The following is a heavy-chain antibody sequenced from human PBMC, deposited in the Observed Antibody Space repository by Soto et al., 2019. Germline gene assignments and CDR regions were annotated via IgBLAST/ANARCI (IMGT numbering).Heavy chain of an antibody. V-gene: IGHV4-30-4*01. D-gene: IGHD6-13*01. CDR3: ARGIAAAEEGWFDP. CDR1: GGSISSGDYY. Sequence: QVQLQESGPGLVKPSQTLSLTCTVSGGSISSGDYYWSWIRQPPGKGLEWIGYIYYSGSTYYNPSLKSRVTISADTSKNQFSLKLSSVTAADTVVYYCARGIAAAEEGWFDPWGQGTLVTVSS. J-gene: IGHJ5*02. CDR2: IYYSGST.